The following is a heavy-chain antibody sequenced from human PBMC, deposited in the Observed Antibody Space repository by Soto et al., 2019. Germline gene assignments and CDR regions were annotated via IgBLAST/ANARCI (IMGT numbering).Heavy chain of an antibody. J-gene: IGHJ4*02. Sequence: QLQLQESGPGLVKPSETLSLTCTVSGGSISSSSYYWGWIRQPPGKGLEWIGSIYYSGSTYYNPSLKSRVTISVDTSKNQFSLKLSSVTAADTAVYYCARHTSSFYSSSLGYWGQGTLVTVSS. V-gene: IGHV4-39*01. CDR1: GGSISSSSYY. CDR2: IYYSGST. CDR3: ARHTSSFYSSSLGY. D-gene: IGHD6-6*01.